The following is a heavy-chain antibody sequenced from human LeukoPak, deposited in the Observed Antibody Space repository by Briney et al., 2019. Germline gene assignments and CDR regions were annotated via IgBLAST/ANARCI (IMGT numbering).Heavy chain of an antibody. J-gene: IGHJ6*03. CDR2: ISYDGSNK. D-gene: IGHD6-6*01. CDR3: ARDVNETIAARPYYYYYYMDV. V-gene: IGHV3-30-3*01. Sequence: GGSLRLSCAASGFSFSNYWMSWVRQAPGKGLEWVAVISYDGSNKYYADTVKGRFTISRDNSKNTLYLQMNSLRAEDTAVYYCARDVNETIAARPYYYYYYMDVWGKGTTVTVSS. CDR1: GFSFSNYW.